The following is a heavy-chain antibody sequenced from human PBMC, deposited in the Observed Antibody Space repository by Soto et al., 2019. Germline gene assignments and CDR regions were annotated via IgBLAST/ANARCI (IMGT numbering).Heavy chain of an antibody. Sequence: EVQLLESGGGLVQPGGSLRLSCAASGFTFSSYAMSWVRQAPGKGLEWVSVISGSGDSTYYADSVKGRITISRDNSKNTLYLQMNSLRAEDTAVYNCAKRGAGHYFDYWGQGTLVTVSS. CDR3: AKRGAGHYFDY. V-gene: IGHV3-23*01. J-gene: IGHJ4*02. D-gene: IGHD6-19*01. CDR2: ISGSGDST. CDR1: GFTFSSYA.